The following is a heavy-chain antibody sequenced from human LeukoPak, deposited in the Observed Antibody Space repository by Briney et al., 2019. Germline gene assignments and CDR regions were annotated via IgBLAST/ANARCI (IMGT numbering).Heavy chain of an antibody. D-gene: IGHD1-26*01. Sequence: PSETLSLTCTVSGGSISSYYWSWIRQPPGKGLEWIGYIYYSGSTNYNPSLKSRVTISVDTSKNRFSLKLSSVTAADTAVYYCARARGSGSYYFDYWGQGTLVTVSS. J-gene: IGHJ4*02. CDR3: ARARGSGSYYFDY. V-gene: IGHV4-59*01. CDR1: GGSISSYY. CDR2: IYYSGST.